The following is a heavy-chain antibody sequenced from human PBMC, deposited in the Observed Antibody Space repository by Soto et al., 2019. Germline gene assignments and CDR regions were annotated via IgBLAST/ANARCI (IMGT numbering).Heavy chain of an antibody. CDR2: INPSGGST. J-gene: IGHJ3*02. CDR1: GYTFTSYY. V-gene: IGHV1-46*01. Sequence: ASVKVSCKASGYTFTSYYMHWVRQAPGQGLEWMGIINPSGGSTSYAQKFQGRVTMTRDTSTSTVYMELSSLRSEDTAVYYCARDRAIVGAPPGAFDIWGQGTMVTVS. CDR3: ARDRAIVGAPPGAFDI. D-gene: IGHD1-26*01.